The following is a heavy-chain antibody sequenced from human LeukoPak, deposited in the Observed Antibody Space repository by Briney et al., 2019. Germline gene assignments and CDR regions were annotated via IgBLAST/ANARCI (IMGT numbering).Heavy chain of an antibody. CDR1: GFTFSSHG. D-gene: IGHD6-6*01. J-gene: IGHJ4*02. CDR2: IWYDGSNK. Sequence: GRSLRLSCAASGFTFSSHGMHWVRQAPGRGLEWVAVIWYDGSNKYYAHSVKGRFTISRDNSKNTLYLQMNSLRGEDTAVYYCAREFFREYSSLSGDYWGQGTLVTVSS. CDR3: AREFFREYSSLSGDY. V-gene: IGHV3-33*01.